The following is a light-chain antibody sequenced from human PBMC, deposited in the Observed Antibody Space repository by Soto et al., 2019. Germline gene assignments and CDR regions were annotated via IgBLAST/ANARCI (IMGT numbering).Light chain of an antibody. V-gene: IGKV3-20*01. J-gene: IGKJ2*01. CDR1: QSVTDNF. Sequence: EIVLTQSPGTLSLSPGERASLSCRASQSVTDNFLAWYQQKPGQAPRLLIYSASDRITGIPDRFSGSGSGTDFTLTISRLEPEDFALYYCQQYGGSPVTFGLRTKLEIK. CDR3: QQYGGSPVT. CDR2: SAS.